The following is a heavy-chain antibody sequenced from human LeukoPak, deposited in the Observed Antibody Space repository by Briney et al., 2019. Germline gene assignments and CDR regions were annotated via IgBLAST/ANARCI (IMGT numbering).Heavy chain of an antibody. J-gene: IGHJ1*01. CDR1: GFTFSSYA. D-gene: IGHD4-17*01. CDR3: ANIYGDYGAGYFQH. CDR2: ISGSGGST. V-gene: IGHV3-23*01. Sequence: GGSLTLSCAPSGFTFSSYAMSWVRHAPGEGLEWVSAISGSGGSTYYADSVKGRFSISRHDSKHTLYLQMNSLRAEDTAVYYCANIYGDYGAGYFQHWGQGTLVTVSS.